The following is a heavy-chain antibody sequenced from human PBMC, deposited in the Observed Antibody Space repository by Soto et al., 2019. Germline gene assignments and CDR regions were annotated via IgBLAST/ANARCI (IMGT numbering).Heavy chain of an antibody. J-gene: IGHJ6*02. D-gene: IGHD2-21*02. CDR1: GFTFSSYA. V-gene: IGHV3-23*01. Sequence: PGGSLRLSCAASGFTFSSYAMGWVRQAPGKGLEWVSAISRSGGSTYYADSVKGRFTISRDNSKNTLYLHMNSLRAEDTAVYYCAKFHGGDLGRYYGMDFWGQGTTVTVSS. CDR2: ISRSGGST. CDR3: AKFHGGDLGRYYGMDF.